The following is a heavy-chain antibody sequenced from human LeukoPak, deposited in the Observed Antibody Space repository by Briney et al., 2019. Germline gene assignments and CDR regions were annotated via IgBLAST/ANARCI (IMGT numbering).Heavy chain of an antibody. CDR1: GFTFSSYW. J-gene: IGHJ4*02. V-gene: IGHV3-7*01. CDR2: IKQDGSDK. Sequence: GGSLRLSCAASGFTFSSYWMCWVRQAPGKGLAWVAIIKQDGSDKYYVDSVEGRFIISRDNAKNSLYLQMNSLRAEDAAVYYCLTSTRSHRFDYWGQGTLVTVSS. D-gene: IGHD2-15*01. CDR3: LTSTRSHRFDY.